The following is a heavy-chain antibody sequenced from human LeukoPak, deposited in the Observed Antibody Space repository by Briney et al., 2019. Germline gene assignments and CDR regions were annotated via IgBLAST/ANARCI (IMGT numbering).Heavy chain of an antibody. Sequence: PSETLSLTCAVYGGSLRGYYWSWIRQPPGKGLEWIGEINHSGNTNYNPSLKSRVTMSVDTSKNHFYLKLSSVTAADTAVYYCARQGSGSSYYYYTFPYWGQGTLVTVSS. D-gene: IGHD1-26*01. J-gene: IGHJ4*02. V-gene: IGHV4-34*01. CDR3: ARQGSGSSYYYYTFPY. CDR1: GGSLRGYY. CDR2: INHSGNT.